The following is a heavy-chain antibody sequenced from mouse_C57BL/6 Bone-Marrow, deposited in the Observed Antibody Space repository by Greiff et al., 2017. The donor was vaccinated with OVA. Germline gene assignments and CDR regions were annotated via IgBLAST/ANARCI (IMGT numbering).Heavy chain of an antibody. D-gene: IGHD4-1*01. CDR3: ARWNWYYFDY. Sequence: QVQLKESGAELVKPGASVKISCKASGYAFSSYWMNWVKQRPGKGLEWIGQIYPGDGDTNYNGKFKGKATLTADKSSSTAYMQLSSLTSEDSAVYFCARWNWYYFDYWGQGTTLTVSS. J-gene: IGHJ2*01. CDR1: GYAFSSYW. CDR2: IYPGDGDT. V-gene: IGHV1-80*01.